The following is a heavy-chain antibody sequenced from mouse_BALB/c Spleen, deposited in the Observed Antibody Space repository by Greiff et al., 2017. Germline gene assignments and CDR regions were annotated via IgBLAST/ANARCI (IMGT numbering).Heavy chain of an antibody. Sequence: EVQRVESGGGLVKPGGSLKLSCAASGFAFSSYDMSWVRQTPEKRLEWVAYISSGGGSTYYPDTVKGRFTISRDNAKNTLYLQMSSLKSEDTAMYYCARHGVLYAMDYWGQGTSVTVSS. CDR3: ARHGVLYAMDY. CDR2: ISSGGGST. J-gene: IGHJ4*01. V-gene: IGHV5-12-1*01. CDR1: GFAFSSYD.